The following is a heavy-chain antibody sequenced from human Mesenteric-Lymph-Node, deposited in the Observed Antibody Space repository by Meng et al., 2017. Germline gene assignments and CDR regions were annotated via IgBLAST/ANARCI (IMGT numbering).Heavy chain of an antibody. CDR3: AGGYSYGDY. J-gene: IGHJ4*02. Sequence: QGQLVESGGGVVQSGRSLRLSCAASGFAFSSYGMHWVRQAPGKGLEWVALISHDGSNKYYADSVKGRFTVSRDNSKNTLYLQMNSQTTEDTAVYYCAGGYSYGDYWGQGTLVTVSS. V-gene: IGHV3-30*03. D-gene: IGHD5-18*01. CDR1: GFAFSSYG. CDR2: ISHDGSNK.